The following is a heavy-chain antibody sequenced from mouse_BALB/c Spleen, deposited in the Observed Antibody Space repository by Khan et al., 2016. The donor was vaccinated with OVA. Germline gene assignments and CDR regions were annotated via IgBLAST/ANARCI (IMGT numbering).Heavy chain of an antibody. V-gene: IGHV1-18*01. CDR3: GRDAGRY. CDR2: INPKNGVT. Sequence: EVQLQQSGPELVKPGASVKISCKTSGYTFTEYTLHWVKQSYGKSLEWIGVINPKNGVTSYNQKFKGKATLTVDKSSSTAYMEFRSLTSEDSAVYYCGRDAGRYWGPGTSVPVSS. J-gene: IGHJ4*01. D-gene: IGHD3-3*01. CDR1: GYTFTEYT.